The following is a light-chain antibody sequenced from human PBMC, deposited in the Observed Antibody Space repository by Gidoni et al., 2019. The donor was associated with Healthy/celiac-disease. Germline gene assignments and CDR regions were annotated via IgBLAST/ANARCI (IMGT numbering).Light chain of an antibody. Sequence: EIVWTQSPATLSVSPGERATLSCSASQSVSSYLAWYQQKPGQATRLLIYDASNRATGIPARFSGSGSGTDFTLTISSLEPEDFAVYYCQQRSNWLTFGGGTKVEIK. CDR1: QSVSSY. V-gene: IGKV3-11*01. J-gene: IGKJ4*01. CDR2: DAS. CDR3: QQRSNWLT.